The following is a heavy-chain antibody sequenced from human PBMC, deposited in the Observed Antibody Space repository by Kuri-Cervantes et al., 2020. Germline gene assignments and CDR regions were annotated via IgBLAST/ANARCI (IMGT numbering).Heavy chain of an antibody. J-gene: IGHJ5*02. CDR1: DFSFSAYT. CDR3: AKNPLAAGGWFDP. CDR2: IGADSKTI. D-gene: IGHD6-13*01. Sequence: GESLKISCAASDFSFSAYTMNWVRQAPGKGLEWVSSIGADSKTIYYADSVEGRFTISRDNAKNSLYLQMNSLRAEDTALYYCAKNPLAAGGWFDPWGQGTLVTVSS. V-gene: IGHV3-21*04.